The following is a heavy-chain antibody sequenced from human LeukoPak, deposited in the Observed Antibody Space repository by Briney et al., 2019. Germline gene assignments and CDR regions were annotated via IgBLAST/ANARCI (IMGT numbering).Heavy chain of an antibody. V-gene: IGHV1-18*04. Sequence: ASVKVSCKASGYSFTSYAINWVRQAPGQGLEWMGWISAYNGNTEFAQKVQGRVTMTTDASTSTAYMELVSLTSDDTAVYYCARDPLRSSWSTYNNAMDVRGQGTPVTVS. D-gene: IGHD6-13*01. CDR1: GYSFTSYA. J-gene: IGHJ6*02. CDR2: ISAYNGNT. CDR3: ARDPLRSSWSTYNNAMDV.